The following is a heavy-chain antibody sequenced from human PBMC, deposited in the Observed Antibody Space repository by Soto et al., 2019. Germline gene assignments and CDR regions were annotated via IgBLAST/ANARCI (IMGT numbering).Heavy chain of an antibody. CDR1: GGSISGYY. CDR3: ARGNYYDSSGYALYNWFDP. D-gene: IGHD3-22*01. V-gene: IGHV4-59*12. CDR2: IYHSGST. J-gene: IGHJ5*02. Sequence: SETLSLTCTVSGGSISGYYWSWIRQPPGKGLEWIGYIYHSGSTYYIPSLKSRVTISVDRSKNQFSLKLSSVTAADTAVYYCARGNYYDSSGYALYNWFDPWGQGTLVTVSS.